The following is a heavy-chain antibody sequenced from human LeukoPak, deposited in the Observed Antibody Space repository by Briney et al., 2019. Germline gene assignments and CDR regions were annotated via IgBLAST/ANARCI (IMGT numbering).Heavy chain of an antibody. CDR3: AGYYGGY. D-gene: IGHD2-21*01. V-gene: IGHV4-34*08. Sequence: PSETLSLTCAVYGGTFSGYYWSWIRQPPGKGLEWIGEINHSGSTNYNPSLKSRVTISVDTSKNQFSLRLSSVTAADTAVYYCAGYYGGYWGQGTLVTVSS. CDR1: GGTFSGYY. CDR2: INHSGST. J-gene: IGHJ4*02.